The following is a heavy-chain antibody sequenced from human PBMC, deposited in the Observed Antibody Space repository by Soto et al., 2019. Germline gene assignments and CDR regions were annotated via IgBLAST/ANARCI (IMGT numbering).Heavy chain of an antibody. V-gene: IGHV1-8*01. CDR2: MNPNSGNT. Sequence: ASVKVSCKASGYTFTSYDINWVRQATGQGLEWMGWMNPNSGNTGYAQKFQGRVTMTRDNSISTAYMELSSLRSEDTAVYYCATLRYYDFWSGYPNDAFDIWGQGTMVTVSS. CDR1: GYTFTSYD. CDR3: ATLRYYDFWSGYPNDAFDI. J-gene: IGHJ3*02. D-gene: IGHD3-3*01.